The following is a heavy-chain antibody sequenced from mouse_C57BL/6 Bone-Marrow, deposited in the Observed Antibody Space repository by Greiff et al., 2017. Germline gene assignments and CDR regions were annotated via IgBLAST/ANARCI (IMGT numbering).Heavy chain of an antibody. D-gene: IGHD1-1*01. CDR3: ARFYYGSSYWYFDV. J-gene: IGHJ1*01. V-gene: IGHV1-63*02. CDR1: GYTFTNYW. CDR2: IYPGGGYT. Sequence: VQLQQSGAELVRPGTSVKISCKASGYTFTNYWLGWVKQRPGHGLEWIGDIYPGGGYTNYNEKFKGKATLTADTSSSTAYKQLSSLTSEDSAVYFCARFYYGSSYWYFDVWGAGTTVIVSS.